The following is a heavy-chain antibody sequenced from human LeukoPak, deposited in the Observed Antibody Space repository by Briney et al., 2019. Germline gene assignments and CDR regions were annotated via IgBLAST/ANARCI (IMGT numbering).Heavy chain of an antibody. D-gene: IGHD6-19*01. CDR3: AKVGGGVAGHFDY. J-gene: IGHJ4*02. V-gene: IGHV3-30*18. Sequence: GGSLRLSCAASGLTFRSYGMHWVRQAPGKGLERVAVISYDGSNKYYADPVKGRFTISRDNSKNTLYLQMNSLRAEDTAVYYCAKVGGGVAGHFDYWGQGTLVTVSS. CDR1: GLTFRSYG. CDR2: ISYDGSNK.